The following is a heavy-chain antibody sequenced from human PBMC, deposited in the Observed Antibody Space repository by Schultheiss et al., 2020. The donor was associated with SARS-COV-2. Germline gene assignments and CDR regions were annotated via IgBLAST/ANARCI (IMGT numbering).Heavy chain of an antibody. D-gene: IGHD3-22*01. Sequence: GSLRLSCAVYGGSFSGYYWSWIRQPPGKGLEWIGEIYHSGSTNYNPSLKSRVTISVDTSKNQFSLKLSSVTAADTAVYYCAISPNYYDSSGYAPWPLGTLVTVSS. CDR2: IYHSGST. J-gene: IGHJ5*02. CDR1: GGSFSGYY. CDR3: AISPNYYDSSGYAP. V-gene: IGHV4-34*01.